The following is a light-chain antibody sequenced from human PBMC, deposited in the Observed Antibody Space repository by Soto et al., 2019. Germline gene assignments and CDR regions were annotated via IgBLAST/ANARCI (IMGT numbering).Light chain of an antibody. Sequence: QSALTQPASVSGSPGQSITISCTGTSSDVGSYNLVSWYQQHPGKAPKLMIYEGSQRPSGVSNRFSGSKSGNTASLTISGLQAEDGADYYCCSYAGSSTVVFGGGTQLTVL. CDR2: EGS. J-gene: IGLJ2*01. V-gene: IGLV2-23*01. CDR3: CSYAGSSTVV. CDR1: SSDVGSYNL.